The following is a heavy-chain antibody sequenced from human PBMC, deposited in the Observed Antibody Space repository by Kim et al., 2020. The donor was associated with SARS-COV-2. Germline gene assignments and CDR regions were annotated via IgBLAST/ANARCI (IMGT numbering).Heavy chain of an antibody. V-gene: IGHV4-4*02. CDR3: ARDRVPGYSFDY. CDR2: IYHSGST. D-gene: IGHD3-10*01. Sequence: SETLSLTCAVSGGSISSSNWWSWVRQPPGKGLEWIGEIYHSGSTNYNPSLKSRVTISVNKSKNQFSLKLSSVTAADTAVYYCARDRVPGYSFDYWGQGTLVTVSS. J-gene: IGHJ4*02. CDR1: GGSISSSNW.